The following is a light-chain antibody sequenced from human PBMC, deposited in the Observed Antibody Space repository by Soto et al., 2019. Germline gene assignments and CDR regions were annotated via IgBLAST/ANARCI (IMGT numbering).Light chain of an antibody. J-gene: IGKJ2*01. CDR3: QQSRT. V-gene: IGKV1-5*01. CDR2: HAS. CDR1: QSIGTW. Sequence: DIQVTQSPSTLSASVGETVTITCRASQSIGTWLAWYQHKPETAPRVLIYHASTLESGVPSRFSGSGSGTEFTLTISSLQPEDFATYYCQQSRTFGQGTKLEIK.